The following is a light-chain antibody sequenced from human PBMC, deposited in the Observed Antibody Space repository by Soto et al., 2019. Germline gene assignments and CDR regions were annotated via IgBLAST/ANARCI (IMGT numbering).Light chain of an antibody. J-gene: IGKJ1*01. Sequence: IQLPQSPSSLAASVVARITITCRASQTISNYVNWYRQKSGAAPELLLYDASTFQSGVPSRVSGGASGTDFTLTISSLQLEDFATYYCQQNYNTPLTCGQGTKVEIK. CDR3: QQNYNTPLT. V-gene: IGKV1-39*01. CDR1: QTISNY. CDR2: DAS.